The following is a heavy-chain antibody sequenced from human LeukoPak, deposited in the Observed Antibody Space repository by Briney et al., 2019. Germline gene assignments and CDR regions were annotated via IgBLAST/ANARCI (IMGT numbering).Heavy chain of an antibody. CDR3: ARGPRWLQDYFNY. CDR2: IYYSGST. Sequence: PSETLSLTCTVSGASISSYYWSWIRQPPGKGLEWIGYIYYSGSTNYSPSLKSRVSISVDTSKNQFSLKLTSVTAADTAVYYCARGPRWLQDYFNYWGQGTLVTVSS. CDR1: GASISSYY. J-gene: IGHJ4*02. V-gene: IGHV4-59*12. D-gene: IGHD5-24*01.